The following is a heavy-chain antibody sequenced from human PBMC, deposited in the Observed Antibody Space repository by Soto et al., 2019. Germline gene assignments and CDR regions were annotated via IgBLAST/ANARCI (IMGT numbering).Heavy chain of an antibody. CDR2: IHDSGSTP. D-gene: IGHD1-1*01. J-gene: IGHJ4*02. CDR3: ARGGPDLGTIGSFDS. Sequence: SGKVSCKPSAYTFTNYYMHLLRHAPEQGLECMGVIHDSGSTPTYAQKLQGRETMARDKSTRTVYVELRSMISEAMAVYYCARGGPDLGTIGSFDSWGQGTLVTVSS. V-gene: IGHV1-46*01. CDR1: AYTFTNYY.